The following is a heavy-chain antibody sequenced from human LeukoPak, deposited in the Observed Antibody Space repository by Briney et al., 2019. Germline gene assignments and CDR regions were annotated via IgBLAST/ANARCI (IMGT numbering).Heavy chain of an antibody. CDR3: ARGTGTTLSDAFDI. CDR1: GYTFTDYY. Sequence: GATVKISCKASGYTFTDYYMHWVQQAPGKGLEWMGRVDPEDGETIYAEKFQGRVTITADTSTDTAYMELSSLRSEDTAVYYCARGTGTTLSDAFDIWGQGTMVTVSS. J-gene: IGHJ3*02. CDR2: VDPEDGET. D-gene: IGHD1-1*01. V-gene: IGHV1-69-2*01.